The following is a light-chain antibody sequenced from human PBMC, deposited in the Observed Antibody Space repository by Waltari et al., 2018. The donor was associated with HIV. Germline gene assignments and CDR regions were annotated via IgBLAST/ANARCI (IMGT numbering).Light chain of an antibody. CDR3: QQVNSFPIA. CDR2: SAS. J-gene: IGKJ5*01. Sequence: DIRMTQSPSSVYASVGERVKITWRASQGIGTWLAWYQHKLGQAPKLLIYSASYLQNGVPSRFSGSGSGTSCTLAISSLQPEDFATYYCQQVNSFPIAFGQGTRLEIK. V-gene: IGKV1-12*01. CDR1: QGIGTW.